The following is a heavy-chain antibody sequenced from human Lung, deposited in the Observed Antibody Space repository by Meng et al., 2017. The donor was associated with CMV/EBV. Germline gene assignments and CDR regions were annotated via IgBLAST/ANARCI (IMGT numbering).Heavy chain of an antibody. V-gene: IGHV3-30*02. D-gene: IGHD3-16*01. CDR3: AKDELLFGGANAFCDH. CDR1: FIIDYYV. J-gene: IGHJ4*02. CDR2: IRHDGSNK. Sequence: FIIDYYVLQWLRQPAGKVLEWVALIRHDGSNKFYRDSVRGRFTISRDNSKNTLYLQMSSLRPEETAIYYCAKDELLFGGANAFCDHWGQGAXVTVSS.